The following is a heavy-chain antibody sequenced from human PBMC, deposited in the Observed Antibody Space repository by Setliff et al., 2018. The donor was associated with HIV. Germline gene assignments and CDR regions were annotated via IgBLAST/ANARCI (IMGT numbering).Heavy chain of an antibody. CDR2: IYNSGGT. V-gene: IGHV4-31*03. Sequence: SETLSLTCTVSGGSISTGGYYWSWIRQDPGKGLEWIGYIYNSGGTYYNPSLKSRITMSIDTSKNQFSLKLSSVTAADTAVYFCARDIYGGNSRPFDYWGQGTQVTVSS. CDR1: GGSISTGGYY. CDR3: ARDIYGGNSRPFDY. J-gene: IGHJ4*02. D-gene: IGHD4-17*01.